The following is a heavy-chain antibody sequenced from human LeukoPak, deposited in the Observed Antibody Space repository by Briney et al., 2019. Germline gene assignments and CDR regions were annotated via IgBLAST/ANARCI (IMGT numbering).Heavy chain of an antibody. CDR1: GYTFTGYY. CDR2: INPNSGGT. CDR3: ARDYGLDYYDSSGYPY. V-gene: IGHV1-2*02. J-gene: IGHJ4*02. Sequence: ASVKVSCKASGYTFTGYYMHWERQAPGQGLEWMGWINPNSGGTNYAQKFQGRVTMTRDTSISTAYMEMSRLSSDDTAVYYCARDYGLDYYDSSGYPYWGQGTLVTVSS. D-gene: IGHD3-22*01.